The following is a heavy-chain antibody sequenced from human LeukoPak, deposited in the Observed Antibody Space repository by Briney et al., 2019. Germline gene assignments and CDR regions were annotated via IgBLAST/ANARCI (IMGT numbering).Heavy chain of an antibody. CDR2: INHSGST. CDR3: ARGPRGSAIAVSTFSNFDY. D-gene: IGHD2-15*01. J-gene: IGHJ4*02. V-gene: IGHV4-34*01. CDR1: GGSFSGYY. Sequence: KPSETLSLTCAVYGGSFSGYYWSWIRQPPGKGLEWTGEINHSGSTNYNPSLKSRVTISVDTSKNQFSLKLSSVTAADTAVYYCARGPRGSAIAVSTFSNFDYWGQGTLVTVSS.